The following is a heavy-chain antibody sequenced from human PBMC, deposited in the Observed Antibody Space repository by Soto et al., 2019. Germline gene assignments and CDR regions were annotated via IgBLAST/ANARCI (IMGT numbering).Heavy chain of an antibody. Sequence: QVQLQQWGAGLLKPSETLSLTCAVYGGSFSGYYWSWIRQPPGKGLEWIGEINHSGSTNYNPSLKSRVTVSVDTSKNQFSPKLSSVTAADTAVYYCARGYIYGDEGDYWGQGTLVTVSS. CDR2: INHSGST. CDR3: ARGYIYGDEGDY. D-gene: IGHD4-17*01. J-gene: IGHJ4*02. V-gene: IGHV4-34*01. CDR1: GGSFSGYY.